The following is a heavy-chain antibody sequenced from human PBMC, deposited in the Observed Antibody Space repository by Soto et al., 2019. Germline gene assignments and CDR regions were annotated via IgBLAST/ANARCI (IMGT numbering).Heavy chain of an antibody. D-gene: IGHD2-15*01. CDR1: GFTFTKYS. V-gene: IGHV3-48*02. CDR2: ISYSGETK. Sequence: AGGSLRLSCVTSGFTFTKYSMNWGLESPVKGLEWVSYISYSGETKYYADSLKGRYAISRDDAKNSVYLQMNSLRDEDTAFYYCVRGVVVVVGSTAENFDHWGQGTLVTVSS. J-gene: IGHJ4*02. CDR3: VRGVVVVVGSTAENFDH.